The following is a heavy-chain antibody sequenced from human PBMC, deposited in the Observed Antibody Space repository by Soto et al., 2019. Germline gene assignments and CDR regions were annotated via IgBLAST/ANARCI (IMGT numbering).Heavy chain of an antibody. J-gene: IGHJ3*02. V-gene: IGHV3-48*03. CDR1: GFTFSSYE. CDR2: ISSSGSTI. Sequence: PGGSLRLSCAASGFTFSSYEMNWVRQAPGKGLEWVSYISSSGSTIYYADSVKGRFTISRGNAKNSLYLQMNSLRAEDTAVYYCARDKWIPSITMIVLGAFDIWGQGTMVTVSS. CDR3: ARDKWIPSITMIVLGAFDI. D-gene: IGHD3-22*01.